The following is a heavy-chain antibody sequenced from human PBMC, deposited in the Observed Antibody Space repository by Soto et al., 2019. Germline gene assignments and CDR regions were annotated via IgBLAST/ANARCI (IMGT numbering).Heavy chain of an antibody. CDR3: AKDTYYHDSSGYYVYDY. V-gene: IGHV3-30*18. CDR1: GFTFSSYG. D-gene: IGHD3-22*01. J-gene: IGHJ4*02. CDR2: ISYDGTNK. Sequence: QVQLVESGGGVVQPGRSLRLSCVASGFTFSSYGMHWVHQAPGKGLEWVAVISYDGTNKNYADSVKGRFTISRDNSKNTLYLQMNSLRAEDTAVYYCAKDTYYHDSSGYYVYDYWGQGTLVTVSS.